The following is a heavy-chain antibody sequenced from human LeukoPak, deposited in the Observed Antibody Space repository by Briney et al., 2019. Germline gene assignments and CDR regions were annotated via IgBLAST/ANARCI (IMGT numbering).Heavy chain of an antibody. CDR2: IYYSGST. CDR3: AKAGVRYFDSSGLYAFDF. CDR1: GGSISSTGYC. D-gene: IGHD3-22*01. V-gene: IGHV4-39*01. Sequence: PSETLSLTCAVSGGSISSTGYCWAWIRQPPGKGLEWIGTIYYSGSTYHNTSLKSRITMSVDTSRNQSSLKLSSVDAADTAVYYCAKAGVRYFDSSGLYAFDFWGQGTTVTVSS. J-gene: IGHJ3*01.